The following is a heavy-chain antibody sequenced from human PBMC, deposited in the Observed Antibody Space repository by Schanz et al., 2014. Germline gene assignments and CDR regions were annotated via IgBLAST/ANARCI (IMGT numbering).Heavy chain of an antibody. CDR3: AKDTGYCHGGACYCFEY. V-gene: IGHV3-NL1*01. D-gene: IGHD2-8*02. J-gene: IGHJ4*02. CDR2: IGGSGDST. CDR1: GFTFISYD. Sequence: QAQLVESGGGVVQPGRSLRLSCVASGFTFISYDIHWVRQAPGRGLEWVSGIGGSGDSTHYADSVKGRFSISRDNSQNTLYLQMDSLRPEDTAVYFCAKDTGYCHGGACYCFEYWGLGILVTVSS.